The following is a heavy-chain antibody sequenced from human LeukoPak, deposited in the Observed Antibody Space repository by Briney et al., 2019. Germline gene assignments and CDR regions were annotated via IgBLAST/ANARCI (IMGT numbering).Heavy chain of an antibody. Sequence: GGSLRLSCAASGFTFSSYAMSWVRQAPGKGLEWVSAISGSGGSTYYADSVKGRFTISRDNSKNTLYLQMNSLRAEDTAVYYCVKDQTRNYYGSGSYDYWGQGTLVTVSS. CDR2: ISGSGGST. D-gene: IGHD3-10*01. V-gene: IGHV3-23*01. CDR3: VKDQTRNYYGSGSYDY. J-gene: IGHJ4*02. CDR1: GFTFSSYA.